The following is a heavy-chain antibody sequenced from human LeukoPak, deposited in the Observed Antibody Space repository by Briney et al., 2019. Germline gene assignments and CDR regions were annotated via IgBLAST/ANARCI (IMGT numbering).Heavy chain of an antibody. Sequence: PGGSLRLSCAASGFTFSSYAMSWVRQAPGKGLEWVSAISGSGGSTYYADSVKGRFTISRDNSKNTLYLQMNSLRAEDTAVYYCAKGLITIFGVVLYYFDYWGQGTLVTVSS. CDR2: ISGSGGST. CDR1: GFTFSSYA. CDR3: AKGLITIFGVVLYYFDY. J-gene: IGHJ4*02. V-gene: IGHV3-23*01. D-gene: IGHD3-3*01.